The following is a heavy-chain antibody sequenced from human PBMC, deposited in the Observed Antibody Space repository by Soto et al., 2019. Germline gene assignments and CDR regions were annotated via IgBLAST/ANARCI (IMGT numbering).Heavy chain of an antibody. V-gene: IGHV3-7*03. Sequence: EVQLVESGGGLVKPGGSLRLSCAASGFTFTSYWMSWVRQAPGKGLEWVANINQDGSDKYFVDSVEGRFTISRDNAKNSLYLQMNTLRAEDTAVYYCAREVGATLYYYGVDVWGQGTTVTVSS. J-gene: IGHJ6*02. CDR1: GFTFTSYW. CDR2: INQDGSDK. CDR3: AREVGATLYYYGVDV. D-gene: IGHD3-10*01.